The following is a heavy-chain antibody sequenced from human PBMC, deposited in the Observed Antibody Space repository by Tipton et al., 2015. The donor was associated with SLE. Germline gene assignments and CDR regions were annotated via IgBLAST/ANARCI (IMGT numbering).Heavy chain of an antibody. V-gene: IGHV4-61*08. CDR3: ARDLDGGLLGYWFDP. D-gene: IGHD3-10*01. J-gene: IGHJ5*02. CDR1: GGSISSGGYY. CDR2: IYYSGST. Sequence: LRLSCTVSGGSISSGGYYWSWIRQPPGKGLEWIGYIYYSGSTNYNPSLKSRVTISVDTSKNQFSLKLSSVTAADTAVYYCARDLDGGLLGYWFDPWGQGTLVTVSS.